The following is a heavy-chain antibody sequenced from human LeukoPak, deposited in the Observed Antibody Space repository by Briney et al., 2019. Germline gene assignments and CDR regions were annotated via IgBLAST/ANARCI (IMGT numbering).Heavy chain of an antibody. CDR2: ISWNSGSI. CDR3: AKGVGGSGWYWAFDI. Sequence: SLRLSCAASGFTFDDYAMHWVRQAPGKGLEWVSGISWNSGSIGYADSVKGRFTISRDNAKNSLYLQMNSLRAEDTALYYCAKGVGGSGWYWAFDIWGQGTMVTVSS. V-gene: IGHV3-9*01. CDR1: GFTFDDYA. D-gene: IGHD6-19*01. J-gene: IGHJ3*02.